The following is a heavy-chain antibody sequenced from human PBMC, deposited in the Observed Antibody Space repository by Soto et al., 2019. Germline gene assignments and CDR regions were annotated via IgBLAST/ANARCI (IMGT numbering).Heavy chain of an antibody. V-gene: IGHV3-30*18. CDR2: ISYDGTNK. CDR3: AKGYGGSSWYIGDY. D-gene: IGHD6-13*01. Sequence: QVPLVESGGGVVQPGRSLRLSCAASGFTFSSYGIHWVRQAPGKGLEWVAVISYDGTNKYYADSVKGRFTISRDNSKNTLYLQMNSLRAEDTAVYYCAKGYGGSSWYIGDYWGQGTLVTVSS. CDR1: GFTFSSYG. J-gene: IGHJ4*02.